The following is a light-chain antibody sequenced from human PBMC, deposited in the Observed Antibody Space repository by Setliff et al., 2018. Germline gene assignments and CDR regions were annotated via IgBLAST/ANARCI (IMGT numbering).Light chain of an antibody. Sequence: DIQMTQSPSSLSASVGDRVTITCQASQDISYFLNWYQQKSGKAPSLLIYDASTLETGVPSRFSGSGSGANFSLTISALQPEDFATYYCQHYDSLPRTFGQGTRLEIK. CDR3: QHYDSLPRT. J-gene: IGKJ5*01. CDR2: DAS. V-gene: IGKV1-33*01. CDR1: QDISYF.